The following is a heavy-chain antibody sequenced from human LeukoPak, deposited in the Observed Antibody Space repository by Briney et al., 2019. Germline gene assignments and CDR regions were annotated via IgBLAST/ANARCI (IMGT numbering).Heavy chain of an antibody. Sequence: GGSLRLSCAASGFTFSNYAMTWVRQAPGKGLEWVSAISGSGADAHHADSVRGRFAISKDHSKKTLYLQMNNLRVEDTAIYYCTKIGDYGALEASDVWGQGTMVIVSS. CDR3: TKIGDYGALEASDV. J-gene: IGHJ3*01. CDR2: ISGSGADA. D-gene: IGHD4-17*01. CDR1: GFTFSNYA. V-gene: IGHV3-23*01.